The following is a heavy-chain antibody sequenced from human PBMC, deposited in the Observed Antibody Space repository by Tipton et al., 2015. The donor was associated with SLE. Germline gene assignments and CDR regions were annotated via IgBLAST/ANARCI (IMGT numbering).Heavy chain of an antibody. V-gene: IGHV3-15*01. CDR1: GFTFSNAW. CDR3: TTAPRYCSSTSCPDY. Sequence: GSLRLSCAASGFTFSNAWMSWVRQAPGKGLEWVGRIKSKTDGGTTDYAAPVKGRFTISRDDSKNTLYLQMNSLKTEDTAVYYCTTAPRYCSSTSCPDYWGQGTLVTVSP. CDR2: IKSKTDGGTT. J-gene: IGHJ4*02. D-gene: IGHD2-2*01.